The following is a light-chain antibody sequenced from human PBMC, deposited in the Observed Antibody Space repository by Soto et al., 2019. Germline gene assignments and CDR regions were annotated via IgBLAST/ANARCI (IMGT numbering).Light chain of an antibody. J-gene: IGKJ1*01. Sequence: EIVMTQSPPTLSVSPGERATLSCRASQSVSSNLAWYQQKPGQAPRFLIYGASTRATGIPARFSGSGSATEFTLTISSLQSEDFGVYYCQQYNNRWTFGQGTKVDIK. V-gene: IGKV3-15*01. CDR2: GAS. CDR3: QQYNNRWT. CDR1: QSVSSN.